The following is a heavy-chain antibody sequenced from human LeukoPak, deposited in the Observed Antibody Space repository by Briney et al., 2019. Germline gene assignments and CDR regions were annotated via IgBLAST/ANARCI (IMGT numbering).Heavy chain of an antibody. CDR2: IRSKANSYAT. D-gene: IGHD6-19*01. Sequence: GGSLRLSCAASGFTFSGSAMHWVRQASGKGLEWVGRIRSKANSYATAYAASVKGRFTISRDDSKNTAYLQMSSLKTEDTAVYYCTRQGAVAGNYYYYGMDVWGQGTTVTVSS. CDR1: GFTFSGSA. V-gene: IGHV3-73*01. CDR3: TRQGAVAGNYYYYGMDV. J-gene: IGHJ6*02.